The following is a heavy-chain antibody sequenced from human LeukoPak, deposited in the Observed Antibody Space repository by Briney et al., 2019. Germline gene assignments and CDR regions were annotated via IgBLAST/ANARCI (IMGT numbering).Heavy chain of an antibody. CDR1: GYTFTNYA. Sequence: ASVKVSCKASGYTFTNYALHWVRQAPGQRLEWMGWTNGATGNTRFSQDFQGRLTITIDTSASTANMEMSSLTSEDTAVHYCARSPGGNARTWLDYWGQGTLVTVSS. V-gene: IGHV1-3*02. D-gene: IGHD4-23*01. CDR2: TNGATGNT. CDR3: ARSPGGNARTWLDY. J-gene: IGHJ4*02.